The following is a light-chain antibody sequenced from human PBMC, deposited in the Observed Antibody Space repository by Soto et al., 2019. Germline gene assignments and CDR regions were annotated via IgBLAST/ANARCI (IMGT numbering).Light chain of an antibody. CDR1: QGISSY. V-gene: IGKV1-8*01. Sequence: AIRMTQSPSSFSASTGDRVTITCRASQGISSYLAWYQQKPGKAPKLLIYAASTLQSGVPSRFSGSGSGTDFTLTISCLQSEDCATYYCQQYYSYAHTFGQGTKVEIK. CDR2: AAS. J-gene: IGKJ1*01. CDR3: QQYYSYAHT.